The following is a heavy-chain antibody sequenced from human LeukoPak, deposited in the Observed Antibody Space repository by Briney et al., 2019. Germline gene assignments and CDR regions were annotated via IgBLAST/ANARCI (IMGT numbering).Heavy chain of an antibody. V-gene: IGHV3-30*03. D-gene: IGHD3-9*01. J-gene: IGHJ3*01. CDR1: GFTFSLHG. CDR2: MSYDGSVK. CDR3: ARDGDSLRYFGLSLNDAFDF. Sequence: GGSLGLSCVASGFTFSLHGMHWVRQAPGKGLEWVALMSYDGSVKDYAASVKGRFTISRDNSKNTLSLQLNRLRPEDTVLYYCARDGDSLRYFGLSLNDAFDFWGQGTMVTVSS.